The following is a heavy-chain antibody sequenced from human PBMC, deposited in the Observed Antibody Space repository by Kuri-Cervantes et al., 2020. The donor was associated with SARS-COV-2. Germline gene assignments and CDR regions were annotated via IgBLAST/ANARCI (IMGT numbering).Heavy chain of an antibody. CDR1: GLTFSSNS. V-gene: IGHV3-48*01. CDR3: ARGGRYYFDY. Sequence: GGSLRLSCVASGLTFSSNSMNWVRQAPGKGLEWVSYISGSGFSIYYADSLKGRFTISRDNAKNSLYLRMNSLTAEDTAVYYCARGGRYYFDYWGQGSLVTVSS. D-gene: IGHD1-26*01. CDR2: ISGSGFSI. J-gene: IGHJ4*02.